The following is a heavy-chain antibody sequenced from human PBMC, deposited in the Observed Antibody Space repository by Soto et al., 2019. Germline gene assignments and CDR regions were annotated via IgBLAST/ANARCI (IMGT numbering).Heavy chain of an antibody. J-gene: IGHJ6*02. CDR3: ARGTVATIYYYYGMDV. CDR2: INPNSGGT. CDR1: GYTFTGYY. V-gene: IGHV1-2*02. D-gene: IGHD5-12*01. Sequence: ASLKVSCKASGYTFTGYYMHWVRQAPGQGLEWMGWINPNSGGTNYAQKFQGRVTMTRDTSISTAYMELSRLRSDDTAVYYCARGTVATIYYYYGMDVWGQVTKVTVSS.